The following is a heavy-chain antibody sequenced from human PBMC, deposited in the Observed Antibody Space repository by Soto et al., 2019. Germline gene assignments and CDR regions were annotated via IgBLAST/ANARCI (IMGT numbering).Heavy chain of an antibody. CDR3: AREQIGVAGSTYDY. CDR1: GFTFSTYG. CDR2: IWYDGSRT. D-gene: IGHD6-19*01. J-gene: IGHJ4*02. V-gene: IGHV3-33*01. Sequence: QVQLVESGGGVVQPGTSLRLSCAASGFTFSTYGMHWVRQAPGKGLDSVALIWYDGSRTHYAESVKGRFTISRDNSKNTLFLQMNSLRVEDTAVYYCAREQIGVAGSTYDYWGQGTLVTVSS.